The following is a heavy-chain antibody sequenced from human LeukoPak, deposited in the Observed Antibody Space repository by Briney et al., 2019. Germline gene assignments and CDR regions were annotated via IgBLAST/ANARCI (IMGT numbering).Heavy chain of an antibody. CDR3: VKVLGAYIADY. Sequence: AGGSLRLSCSASGFTFSSYAMHWVRQAPGQGLKYVSTITDNGGRTYYADSVKGRFTISRDNSKNTLYLQMSSLRPEDTAVYYCVKVLGAYIADYWGQGTLVTVSS. CDR2: ITDNGGRT. V-gene: IGHV3-64D*09. D-gene: IGHD3-3*02. CDR1: GFTFSSYA. J-gene: IGHJ4*02.